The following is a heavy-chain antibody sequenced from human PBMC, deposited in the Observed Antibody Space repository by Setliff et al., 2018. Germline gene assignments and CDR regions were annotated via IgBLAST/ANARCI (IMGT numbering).Heavy chain of an antibody. J-gene: IGHJ6*03. CDR3: ARSDPHITMSGDYYYYMDV. CDR2: IIPVLGKR. CDR1: GGTFVNYA. Sequence: ASVKVSCKSSGGTFVNYAFSWVRQAPGQGLEWMGGIIPVLGKRNYAQRVQGRVTIAADKYTNTVYMELKILTSEDTAMYFCARSDPHITMSGDYYYYMDVWGTGTTVTVSS. V-gene: IGHV1-69*10. D-gene: IGHD1-20*01.